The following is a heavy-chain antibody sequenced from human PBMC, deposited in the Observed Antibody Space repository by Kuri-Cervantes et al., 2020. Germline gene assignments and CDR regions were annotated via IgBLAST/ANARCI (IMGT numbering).Heavy chain of an antibody. CDR3: STGISRTWYYHYYYYMDV. CDR1: GFTFSSYW. Sequence: GESLKISCAASGFTFSSYWMHWVRQAPGKGLEWIGRIKTKADREATDYAAPVEGRFTISRDDAKNTLYLQMNSLKSEDTAVYYCSTGISRTWYYHYYYYMDVWGEGTTVTVSS. CDR2: IKTKADREAT. V-gene: IGHV3-15*01. J-gene: IGHJ6*03. D-gene: IGHD6-13*01.